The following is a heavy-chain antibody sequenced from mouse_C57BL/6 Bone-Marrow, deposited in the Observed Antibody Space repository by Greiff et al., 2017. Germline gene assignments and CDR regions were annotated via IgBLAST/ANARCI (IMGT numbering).Heavy chain of an antibody. CDR2: ISSGGDYI. J-gene: IGHJ2*01. Sequence: EVMLVESGEGLVKPGGSLKLSCAASGFTFSSYAMSWVRQTPEKRLEWVAYISSGGDYIYYADTVKGRFTISSDNARNTLYLQMSSLKSEDTAMYYCTRVYSYPFDYWGQGTTLTVSS. CDR3: TRVYSYPFDY. V-gene: IGHV5-9-1*02. CDR1: GFTFSSYA. D-gene: IGHD2-10*01.